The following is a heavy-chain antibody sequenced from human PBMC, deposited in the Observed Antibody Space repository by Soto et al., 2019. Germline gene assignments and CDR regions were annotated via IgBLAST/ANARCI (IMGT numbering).Heavy chain of an antibody. CDR3: ALVDTAMVYNWFDP. CDR1: GFSLSTSGVG. D-gene: IGHD5-18*01. J-gene: IGHJ5*02. CDR2: IYWDDDK. V-gene: IGHV2-5*02. Sequence: QITLKESGPTLVKPTQTLTLTCTFSGFSLSTSGVGVGWIRQPPGKALEWLALIYWDDDKRYSPSLKSRLTITKDPPKNQVVLTMTNMDPVDTATYYCALVDTAMVYNWFDPWGQGTLVTVSS.